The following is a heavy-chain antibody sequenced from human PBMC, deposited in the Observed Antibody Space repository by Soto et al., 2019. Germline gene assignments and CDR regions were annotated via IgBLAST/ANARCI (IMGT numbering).Heavy chain of an antibody. CDR2: IIPIFGTA. D-gene: IGHD3-10*01. Sequence: QVQLVQSGAEVKKPGSSVKVSCKASGGTFSSYAISWVRQAPGQGLEWMGGIIPIFGTANYAQKFQGRVTITADESTSTAYMELSSLRSEETAVYYCARPTMVRGVMVNYYYYGMDVWGQGTTVTVSS. CDR1: GGTFSSYA. V-gene: IGHV1-69*01. J-gene: IGHJ6*02. CDR3: ARPTMVRGVMVNYYYYGMDV.